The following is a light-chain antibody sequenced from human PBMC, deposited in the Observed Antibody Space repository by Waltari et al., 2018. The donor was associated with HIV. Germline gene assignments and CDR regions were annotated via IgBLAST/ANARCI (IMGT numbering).Light chain of an antibody. CDR3: ASYTVNSTGV. J-gene: IGLJ1*01. V-gene: IGLV2-14*03. Sequence: QSALSQPASVSASPGQSVAISCSGSASDIGRYHYVSWYQQHPDRAPTLILFDVNNRPSGISDRFSGSKSGTTASLTISTVRTDDEADYYCASYTVNSTGVFGTGTKLSVL. CDR1: ASDIGRYHY. CDR2: DVN.